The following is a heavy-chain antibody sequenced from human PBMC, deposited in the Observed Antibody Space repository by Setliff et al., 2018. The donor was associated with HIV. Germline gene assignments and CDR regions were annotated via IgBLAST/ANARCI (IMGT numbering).Heavy chain of an antibody. CDR1: GYTFSTNA. D-gene: IGHD6-19*01. J-gene: IGHJ4*02. Sequence: GASVKVSCKAFGYTFSTNAIHWVRQAPGQRLEWMGYINAGDDNTRYSEKFQGRVTITRDTSANTAYMELSRLRSDDTAVYYCARGSCSGCYLSDYWGLGTLVTVSS. CDR3: ARGSCSGCYLSDY. V-gene: IGHV1-3*01. CDR2: INAGDDNT.